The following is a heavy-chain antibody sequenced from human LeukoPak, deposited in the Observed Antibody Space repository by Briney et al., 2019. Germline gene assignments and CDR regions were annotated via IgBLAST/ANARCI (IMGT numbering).Heavy chain of an antibody. CDR3: ARDAHPYSSSWYWFDP. CDR2: ISGSGGST. CDR1: GFTFSSYA. D-gene: IGHD6-13*01. Sequence: PGGSLRLSCAASGFTFSSYAMSWVRQAPGKGLEWVSAISGSGGSTQYADSVQGRFAISRDNSKNTLYLQMNSLRAEDTAVYYCARDAHPYSSSWYWFDPWGQGTLVTVSS. V-gene: IGHV3-23*01. J-gene: IGHJ5*02.